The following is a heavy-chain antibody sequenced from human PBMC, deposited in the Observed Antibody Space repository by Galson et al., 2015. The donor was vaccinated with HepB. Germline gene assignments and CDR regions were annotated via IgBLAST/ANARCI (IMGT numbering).Heavy chain of an antibody. Sequence: SLRLSCAASGFDFSRYSMNWVRQAPGKGLEWVSYISHSGSTTYYADSMKGRFTVSRDNAENSMYLHMTSLRDEDTAVYYCARGQQTYSPLWSDPWGQGTLVIVSS. D-gene: IGHD5-18*01. CDR1: GFDFSRYS. CDR2: ISHSGSTT. J-gene: IGHJ5*02. V-gene: IGHV3-48*02. CDR3: ARGQQTYSPLWSDP.